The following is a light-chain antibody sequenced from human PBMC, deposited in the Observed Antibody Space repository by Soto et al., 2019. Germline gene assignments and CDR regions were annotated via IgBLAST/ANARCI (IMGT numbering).Light chain of an antibody. CDR3: QQYGSSRWT. J-gene: IGKJ1*01. CDR2: AAS. V-gene: IGKV3-20*01. Sequence: EVVLTQSPGTLSLSPGERTTLSCRASQSVSSSYLAWYQQKPGQAPRLLIYAASSRATGIPDRFSGSGSGTDLTLTISRLEPEDFAVYYCQQYGSSRWTFGQGTKVDIK. CDR1: QSVSSSY.